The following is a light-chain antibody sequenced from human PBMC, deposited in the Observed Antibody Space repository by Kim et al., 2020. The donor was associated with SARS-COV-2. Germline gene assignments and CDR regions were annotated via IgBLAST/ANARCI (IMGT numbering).Light chain of an antibody. V-gene: IGLV3-19*01. CDR3: NSRDSNNNVL. Sequence: AFGHKVRLQMQGAGFRINQAARDQKTPGHAPIGYIYGKNNRPSGIPDRFSGSSSGNTASLTITGTQAGDEADYYCNSRDSNNNVLFGGGTQLTVL. CDR1: GFRINQ. CDR2: GKN. J-gene: IGLJ2*01.